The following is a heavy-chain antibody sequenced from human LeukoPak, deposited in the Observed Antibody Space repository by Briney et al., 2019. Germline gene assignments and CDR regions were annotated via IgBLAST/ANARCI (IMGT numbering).Heavy chain of an antibody. CDR1: GFTFSDYY. V-gene: IGHV3-11*01. CDR3: ARFGRYYDKNDAFDI. CDR2: ISSSGSTI. J-gene: IGHJ3*02. Sequence: PGGSLRLSCAASGFTFSDYYMSWIRQAPGKGLEWVSYISSSGSTIYYADSVKGRFTISRDNAKNSLYLQMNSLRAEDTAVYYCARFGRYYDKNDAFDIWGQGTMVTVSS. D-gene: IGHD3-22*01.